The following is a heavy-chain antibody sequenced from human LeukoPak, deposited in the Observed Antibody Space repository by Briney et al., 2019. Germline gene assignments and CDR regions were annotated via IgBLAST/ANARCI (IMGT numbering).Heavy chain of an antibody. D-gene: IGHD6-19*01. CDR3: ARVSIAVAGTGLFLWFDP. CDR1: GGSLSSYY. Sequence: PSETLSLTCTVSGGSLSSYYWSWLRRPPGKGLEWIGYIYYSGSTNYNPSLKSRVTISVATSKNQFSLKLSSVTAADTAVYYCARVSIAVAGTGLFLWFDPWGQGTLVTVSS. J-gene: IGHJ5*02. V-gene: IGHV4-59*01. CDR2: IYYSGST.